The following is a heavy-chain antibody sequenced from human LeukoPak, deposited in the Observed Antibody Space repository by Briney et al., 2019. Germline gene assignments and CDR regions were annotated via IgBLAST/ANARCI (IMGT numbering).Heavy chain of an antibody. CDR3: ARAGVVDFTNYGYATFDY. V-gene: IGHV3-21*01. CDR1: GFTFSTHS. Sequence: GGPLRLSCAASGFTFSTHSMNGFRRAPGKGLEGGSSIISSSAYIYYADSVRGRFTTSRENAQNSLFLQMNSLRVEDTAVYYCARAGVVDFTNYGYATFDYWGQGNPVTVSS. D-gene: IGHD4-11*01. CDR2: IISSSAYI. J-gene: IGHJ4*02.